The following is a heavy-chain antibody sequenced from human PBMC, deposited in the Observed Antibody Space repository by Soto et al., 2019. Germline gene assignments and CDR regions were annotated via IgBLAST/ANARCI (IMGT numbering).Heavy chain of an antibody. CDR2: IDDSGVCT. CDR3: VKGQSSTWSQTGGMAV. J-gene: IGHJ6*02. CDR1: GFTFTTYA. D-gene: IGHD1-26*01. V-gene: IGHV3-23*01. Sequence: EVQLLESGGGLVQPGGSLRLSCAASGFTFTTYAMTWARQAPGKGLEWVSGIDDSGVCTYYADSVKGRFTISRDNSKNMLFLQMGSLRAEDTAVYYCVKGQSSTWSQTGGMAVWGQGTTVTVSS.